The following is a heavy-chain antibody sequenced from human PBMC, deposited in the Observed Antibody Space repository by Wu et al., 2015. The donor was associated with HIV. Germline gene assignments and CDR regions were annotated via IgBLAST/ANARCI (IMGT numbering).Heavy chain of an antibody. CDR3: ARDGGRGYNYASLDY. V-gene: IGHV1-46*01. Sequence: QVQLVQSGAEVKKPGASVKITCKTSGYKFTTYYMHWVRQAPGQGLEWMGIINPSGGSTTYTQKFQDRVTMTRDTSTSTVYMKLSGLRSEDTAIYYCARDGGRGYNYASLDYVGPGNAGHCLL. J-gene: IGHJ4*02. D-gene: IGHD5-18*01. CDR2: INPSGGST. CDR1: GYKFTTYY.